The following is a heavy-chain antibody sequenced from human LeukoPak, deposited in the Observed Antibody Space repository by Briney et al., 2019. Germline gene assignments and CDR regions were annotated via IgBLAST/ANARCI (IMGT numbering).Heavy chain of an antibody. J-gene: IGHJ6*03. D-gene: IGHD6-13*01. V-gene: IGHV3-30-3*01. CDR1: GFTFSSYA. Sequence: PGRSLRLSCAASGFTFSSYAMHWVRQAPGKGLEWVAVISYDGSNKYYADSVKGRFTISRDNSKNTLYLRMNSLRAEDTAVYYCAREGYSSTGNYYYYMDVWGRGTTVTVSS. CDR2: ISYDGSNK. CDR3: AREGYSSTGNYYYYMDV.